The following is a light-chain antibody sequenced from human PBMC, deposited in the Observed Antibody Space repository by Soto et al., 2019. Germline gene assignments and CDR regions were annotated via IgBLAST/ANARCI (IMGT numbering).Light chain of an antibody. V-gene: IGKV3-20*01. CDR1: QTISSSY. Sequence: EIVLTQSPGTLSLSPGERATLSCRASQTISSSYLAWYQQKPGQAPRLLIYGASSRATGIPDRFSGSGSSTDFTLTISRLEPEDFAVYYCQQYGSSPKTFGQRTKAEIK. J-gene: IGKJ1*01. CDR3: QQYGSSPKT. CDR2: GAS.